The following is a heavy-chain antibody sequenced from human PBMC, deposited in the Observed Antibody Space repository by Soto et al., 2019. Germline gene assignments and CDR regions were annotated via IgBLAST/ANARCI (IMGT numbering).Heavy chain of an antibody. V-gene: IGHV3-23*01. Sequence: GGSLRLSCAASGFTFSSYAMSWVRQAPGKGLEWVSAISGSGGSTYYADSVKGRFTIPRDNSKNTLYLQMNSLRAEDTAVYYCAKYDIAVAGTYYFDYWGQGTLVTVSS. CDR1: GFTFSSYA. CDR2: ISGSGGST. D-gene: IGHD6-19*01. J-gene: IGHJ4*02. CDR3: AKYDIAVAGTYYFDY.